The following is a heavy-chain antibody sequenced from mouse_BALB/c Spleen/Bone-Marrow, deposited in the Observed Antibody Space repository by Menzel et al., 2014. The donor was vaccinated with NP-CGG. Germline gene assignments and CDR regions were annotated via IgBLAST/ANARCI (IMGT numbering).Heavy chain of an antibody. D-gene: IGHD1-1*01. CDR1: GFNIKDTY. CDR2: IDPANGNM. V-gene: IGHV14-3*02. Sequence: EVQLQQSGAELVKPGASVNLTCTASGFNIKDTYMHWVKQRPEQGLEWIGRIDPANGNMNYDPNFQAKATITADTSTNPAYLQLSSLQSEDTAVYYCAPYYSGRSFANWGQGTLVTVSA. CDR3: APYYSGRSFAN. J-gene: IGHJ3*01.